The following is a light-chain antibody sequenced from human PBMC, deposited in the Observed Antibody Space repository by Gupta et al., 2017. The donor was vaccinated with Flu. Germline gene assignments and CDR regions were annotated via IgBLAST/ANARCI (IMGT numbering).Light chain of an antibody. CDR1: NIGSKS. CDR2: DDS. V-gene: IGLV3-21*02. Sequence: TARSTCGGNNIGSKSVDWYQQKPGQAPVLVVYDDSDRPSGIPERFSGSNSGNTATLTISRVEAGDEADYYCQVWDSSSDHHVVFGGGTKLTVL. CDR3: QVWDSSSDHHVV. J-gene: IGLJ2*01.